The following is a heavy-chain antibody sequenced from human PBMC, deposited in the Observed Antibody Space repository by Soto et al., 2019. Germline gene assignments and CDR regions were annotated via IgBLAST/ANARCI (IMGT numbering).Heavy chain of an antibody. CDR2: ISSNGGST. CDR1: GFTFSSYA. CDR3: VKDRAYCGGDCYNPGYFQH. V-gene: IGHV3-64D*06. Sequence: GGSLRLSCSASGFTFSSYAMHWVRQAPGKGLEYVSAISSNGGSTYYADSVKGRFTISRDNSKNTLYLQMSSLRAEDTVVYYCVKDRAYCGGDCYNPGYFQHWGQGTLVTVSS. J-gene: IGHJ1*01. D-gene: IGHD2-21*02.